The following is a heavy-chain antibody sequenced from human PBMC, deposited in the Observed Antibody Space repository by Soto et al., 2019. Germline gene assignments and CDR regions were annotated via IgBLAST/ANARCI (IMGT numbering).Heavy chain of an antibody. V-gene: IGHV4-59*08. CDR3: ARRPPIAAAGGGGAFDI. CDR1: GGSISSYY. D-gene: IGHD6-13*01. J-gene: IGHJ3*02. CDR2: IYYSGST. Sequence: SETLSLTCTVSGGSISSYYWSWIRQPPGKGLEWIGYIYYSGSTNYNPSLKSRVTISVDTSKNQFSLKLSSVTAADTAVYYCARRPPIAAAGGGGAFDIWGQGTMVTVSS.